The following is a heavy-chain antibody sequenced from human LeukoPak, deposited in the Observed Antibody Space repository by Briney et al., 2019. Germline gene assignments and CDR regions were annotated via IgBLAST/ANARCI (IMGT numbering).Heavy chain of an antibody. D-gene: IGHD6-19*01. Sequence: GGSLRLSCAASGFSLSTYWVKWVRQAPGTGLEWVANISPSGTETYYVEPVKGRFTISRDNAKNLVYLQMNSLRAEDSAVYHCGRFGYVAGVDLWGQGTLVTVSS. CDR3: GRFGYVAGVDL. CDR2: ISPSGTET. J-gene: IGHJ4*02. CDR1: GFSLSTYW. V-gene: IGHV3-7*01.